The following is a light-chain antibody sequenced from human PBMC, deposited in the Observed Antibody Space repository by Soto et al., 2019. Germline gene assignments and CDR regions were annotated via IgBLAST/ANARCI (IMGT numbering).Light chain of an antibody. CDR1: QSINNY. V-gene: IGKV1-39*01. CDR3: QQSYNSPYT. Sequence: DIQMTQSPSSLSASLGDRVNITCRESQSINNYLNWYQQEEGKAPKLLIYAATSLPSGVPSRFSGSGSGTEFTLTISSLQPGDFATYYCQQSYNSPYTFGLGTKLEIK. CDR2: AAT. J-gene: IGKJ2*01.